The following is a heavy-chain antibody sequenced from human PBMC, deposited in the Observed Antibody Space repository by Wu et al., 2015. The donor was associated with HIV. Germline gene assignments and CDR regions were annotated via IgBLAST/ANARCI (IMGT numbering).Heavy chain of an antibody. V-gene: IGHV1-2*02. CDR3: ARDSCGGDCYTYYYYMDV. CDR2: INPNSGGT. Sequence: QVQLVQSGAEVKKPGASVKVSCKASGYTFTGYYMHWVRQAPGQGLEWMGWINPNSGGTNYAQKFQGRVTMTRDTSISTAYMELSRLRSDDTAVYYCARDSCGGDCYTYYYYMDVWGKGTTVTVSS. CDR1: GYTFTGYY. D-gene: IGHD2-21*01. J-gene: IGHJ6*03.